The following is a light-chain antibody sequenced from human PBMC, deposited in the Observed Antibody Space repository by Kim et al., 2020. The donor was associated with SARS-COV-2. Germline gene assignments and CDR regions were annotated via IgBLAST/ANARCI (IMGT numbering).Light chain of an antibody. J-gene: IGKJ5*01. CDR1: QNIGNY. CDR3: QQRSNWPIT. Sequence: EIVLTQSPATLSLSPGERATLSCRASQNIGNYLAWYQQKPGQAPSLLIYHASNRATGIPARFSGSGSGTDFTLTITSLEPEDFAVYYCQQRSNWPITFGRGTRLEIK. V-gene: IGKV3-11*01. CDR2: HAS.